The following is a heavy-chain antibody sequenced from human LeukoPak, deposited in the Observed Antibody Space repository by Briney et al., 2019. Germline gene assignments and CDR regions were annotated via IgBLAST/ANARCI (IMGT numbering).Heavy chain of an antibody. V-gene: IGHV3-21*01. D-gene: IGHD3-22*01. CDR2: ISRSTNFI. Sequence: GGSLRLSCAASGFTFSSYSMNWVRQAPGRGLEWVSSISRSTNFIYYADSVKGRFTISRDNAKNSLYLQMNSLRAEDTAVYHCARGRYDSSGYYPIFDYWGQGTLVTVSS. CDR1: GFTFSSYS. CDR3: ARGRYDSSGYYPIFDY. J-gene: IGHJ4*02.